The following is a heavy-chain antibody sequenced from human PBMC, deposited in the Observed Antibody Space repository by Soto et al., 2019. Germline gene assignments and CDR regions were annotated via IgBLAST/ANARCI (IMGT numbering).Heavy chain of an antibody. D-gene: IGHD3-22*01. J-gene: IGHJ4*02. Sequence: SETLSLTCTVSGGSISSGVYYWIWIRQHPGKGLEWIGYIYYSGSTYYNPSLKSRVTISVDTSKNQFSLKLSSVTAADTAVYYCARKMKGLLLDYWGQGTLVTVSS. V-gene: IGHV4-31*03. CDR2: IYYSGST. CDR1: GGSISSGVYY. CDR3: ARKMKGLLLDY.